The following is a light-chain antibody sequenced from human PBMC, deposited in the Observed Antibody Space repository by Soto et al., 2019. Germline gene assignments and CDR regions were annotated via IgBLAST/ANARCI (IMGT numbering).Light chain of an antibody. V-gene: IGLV2-14*01. J-gene: IGLJ1*01. Sequence: QSALTQPASVSGSHGQSITISCTGTSSDVGGYNYVSWYQQHPGKAPKLIIYEVSNRPSGVSNRFSGSKSGNTASLTISGLQAEDEADYYCNSYTSKSTVVFGTGTKLTVL. CDR1: SSDVGGYNY. CDR2: EVS. CDR3: NSYTSKSTVV.